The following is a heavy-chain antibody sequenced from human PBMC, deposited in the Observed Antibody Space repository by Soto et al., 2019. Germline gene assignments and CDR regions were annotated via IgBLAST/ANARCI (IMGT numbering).Heavy chain of an antibody. CDR2: IYYSGST. V-gene: IGHV4-31*03. Sequence: QVQLQESGPGLVKPSQTLSLTCTVSGGSISSGGYYWSWIRQHPGKGLEWIGYIYYSGSTYYNPSLKSRVXXSXDXLKNQFSLKLSSVTAADTAVYYCARDSLHGSGSVDYWGQGTLVTVSS. CDR1: GGSISSGGYY. D-gene: IGHD3-10*01. CDR3: ARDSLHGSGSVDY. J-gene: IGHJ4*02.